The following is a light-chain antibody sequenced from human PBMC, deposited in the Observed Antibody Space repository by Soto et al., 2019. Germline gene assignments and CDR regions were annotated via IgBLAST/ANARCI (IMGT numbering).Light chain of an antibody. CDR1: HTIATY. CDR3: QQFYYYPHT. J-gene: IGKJ2*01. CDR2: GAS. Sequence: IQMTQSPSSLSASVGDGVTLTCRASHTIATYLNWYQQKPGQVPEVLIYGASRLHVGVPSRFTGSGYGTDFTLTINNLQPEDFANYYCQQFYYYPHTFSQGTKLEVK. V-gene: IGKV1-39*01.